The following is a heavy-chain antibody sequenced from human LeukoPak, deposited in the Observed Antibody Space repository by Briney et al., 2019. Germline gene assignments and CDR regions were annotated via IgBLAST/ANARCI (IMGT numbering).Heavy chain of an antibody. CDR1: GYTFTSYY. CDR3: ARERRGYCSGGSCPKGFDI. Sequence: ASVKVSCKASGYTFTSYYMHWVRQAPGQGLEWMGIINPSGGSTSYAQKFQGRVTMTRDMSTSTVYMELSSLRSEDTAVYYCARERRGYCSGGSCPKGFDIWGQGTMVTVSS. CDR2: INPSGGST. V-gene: IGHV1-46*01. D-gene: IGHD2-15*01. J-gene: IGHJ3*02.